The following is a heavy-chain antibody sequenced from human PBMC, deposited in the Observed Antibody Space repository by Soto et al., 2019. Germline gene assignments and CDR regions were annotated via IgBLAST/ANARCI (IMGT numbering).Heavy chain of an antibody. D-gene: IGHD3-10*01. CDR1: GFTFDDYT. J-gene: IGHJ4*02. CDR3: AKDGQWRDYGSGSYWDY. Sequence: EVQLVESGGVVVQPGGSLRLSCAASGFTFDDYTMHWVRQAPGKGLEWVSLISWDGGSTYYADSVKGRFTISRDNSKNSLYLQMNSLGTEDTALYYCAKDGQWRDYGSGSYWDYWGQGTLVTVSS. V-gene: IGHV3-43*01. CDR2: ISWDGGST.